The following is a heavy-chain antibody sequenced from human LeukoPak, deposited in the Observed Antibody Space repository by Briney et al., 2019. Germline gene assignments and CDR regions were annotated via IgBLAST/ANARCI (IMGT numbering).Heavy chain of an antibody. CDR3: ARETIFGPTNWLDP. CDR2: IYHSGST. CDR1: GGSMSSGGYA. Sequence: SETLSLTCAVSGGSMSSGGYAWSWIRQPPGKGLEWIGYIYHSGSTYYHPSPNSRVTISIHRSKHQFSLKLSSVTPADTAVYYSARETIFGPTNWLDPWGQGTLVTVSS. D-gene: IGHD3-3*01. J-gene: IGHJ5*02. V-gene: IGHV4-30-2*01.